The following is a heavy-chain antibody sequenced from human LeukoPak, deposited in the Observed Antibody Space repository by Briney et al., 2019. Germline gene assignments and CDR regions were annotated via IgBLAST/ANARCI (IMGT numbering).Heavy chain of an antibody. D-gene: IGHD2-2*01. J-gene: IGHJ5*02. CDR2: ISNSGSTI. CDR1: GFTFSDYH. CDR3: AAYCSSTSCPNWFDP. V-gene: IGHV3-11*04. Sequence: GGSLRLSCAASGFTFSDYHMSWIRQAPGKGLEWISYISNSGSTIYYADSVKGRFTISRDNAKNSLYLQMNSLRAEDTALYYCAAYCSSTSCPNWFDPWGQGTLVIVSS.